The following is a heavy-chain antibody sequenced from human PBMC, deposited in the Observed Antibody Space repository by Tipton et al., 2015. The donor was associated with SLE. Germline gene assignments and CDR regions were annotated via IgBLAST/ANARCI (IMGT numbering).Heavy chain of an antibody. CDR3: ARGERSSMPDC. CDR2: IYSSGTT. CDR1: GGSVSSTNCY. D-gene: IGHD2-2*01. J-gene: IGHJ4*02. Sequence: TLSLTCTVSGGSVSSTNCYWSWIRQPAGRGLEWIGRIYSSGTTNYNPSLKSRLSISIDTSNNQFSLKLNSVTAADTAVYYCARGERSSMPDCWGQGTLVTVSS. V-gene: IGHV4-61*02.